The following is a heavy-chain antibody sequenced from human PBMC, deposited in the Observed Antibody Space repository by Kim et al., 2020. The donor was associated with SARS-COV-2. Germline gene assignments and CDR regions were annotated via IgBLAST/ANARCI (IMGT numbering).Heavy chain of an antibody. V-gene: IGHV1-69*13. D-gene: IGHD3-9*01. J-gene: IGHJ5*02. CDR2: IIPIFGTA. CDR3: ARGKYDILTVGAAGWFDP. CDR1: GGTFSSYA. Sequence: SVKVSCKASGGTFSSYAISWVRQAPGQGLEWMGGIIPIFGTANYAQKFQGRVTITADESTSTAYMELSSLRSEDTAVYYCARGKYDILTVGAAGWFDPWGQGTLVTVSS.